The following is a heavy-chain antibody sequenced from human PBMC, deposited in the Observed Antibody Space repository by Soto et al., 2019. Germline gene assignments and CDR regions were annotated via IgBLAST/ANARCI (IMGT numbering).Heavy chain of an antibody. CDR3: ARRTQNWNYGRFSAFDI. V-gene: IGHV4-59*08. J-gene: IGHJ3*02. CDR2: IYYSGST. D-gene: IGHD1-7*01. CDR1: GGSISSYY. Sequence: QVQLQESGPGLVKPSETLSLTCTVSGGSISSYYWSWIRQPPGKGLEWIGYIYYSGSTNYNPSLKSRVTIAVDTSKNQFSLKLSSVTAADTAVYYCARRTQNWNYGRFSAFDIWGQGTMVTVSS.